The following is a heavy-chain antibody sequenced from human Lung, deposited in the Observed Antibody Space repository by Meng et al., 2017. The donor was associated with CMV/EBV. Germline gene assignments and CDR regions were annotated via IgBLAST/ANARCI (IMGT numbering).Heavy chain of an antibody. CDR1: GTXIRSSTYY. CDR2: ISYSGNT. V-gene: IGHV4-39*07. J-gene: IGHJ6*02. CDR3: AREGGKGDYRDYRMYYGMDV. Sequence: SXTXSLXCSLSGTXIRSSTYYWGWIRQPPGKGLEWIGSISYSGNTYYNPSLKSPVTISVDTSKNQFSLRLSSVTAADTAVYYCAREGGKGDYRDYRMYYGMDVWXQGTTVTVSS. D-gene: IGHD4-11*01.